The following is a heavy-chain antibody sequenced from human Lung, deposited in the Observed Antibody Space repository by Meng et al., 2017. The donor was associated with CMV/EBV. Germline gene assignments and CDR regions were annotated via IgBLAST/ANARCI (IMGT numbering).Heavy chain of an antibody. D-gene: IGHD3-10*01. CDR2: INPSGST. Sequence: SEPLTFTCAALGGPSIGHCWSWIRKPPGKGLEWIGEINPSGSTNYNPALKSRVTISVDTYKNQFSLKLSTVTAAEPAVYYCAGSKRNNYYGSGSYTKNYGMDVWGQGTTVTVSS. J-gene: IGHJ6*02. CDR3: AGSKRNNYYGSGSYTKNYGMDV. V-gene: IGHV4-34*01. CDR1: GGPSIGHC.